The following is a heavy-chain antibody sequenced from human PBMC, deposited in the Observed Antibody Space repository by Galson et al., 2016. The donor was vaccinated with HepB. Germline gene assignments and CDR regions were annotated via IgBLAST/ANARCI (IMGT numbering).Heavy chain of an antibody. D-gene: IGHD5-18*01. CDR2: ISTSSSYI. Sequence: SLRLSCATSGFTFGLFTINWVRQSPGKGLEWVSSISTSSSYIYYADSVKGRFTISRDYPNNSIYLQMNSLRVEDTAVYFCARPGYTYGGAFDLWGQGTMVTVSS. CDR1: GFTFGLFT. CDR3: ARPGYTYGGAFDL. J-gene: IGHJ3*01. V-gene: IGHV3-21*01.